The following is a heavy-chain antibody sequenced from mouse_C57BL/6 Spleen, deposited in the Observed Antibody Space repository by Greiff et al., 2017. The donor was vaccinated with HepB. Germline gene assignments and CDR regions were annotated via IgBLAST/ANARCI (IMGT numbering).Heavy chain of an antibody. CDR1: GYTFTSYW. D-gene: IGHD3-2*02. CDR2: IYPGSGST. V-gene: IGHV1-55*01. J-gene: IGHJ4*01. Sequence: QVQLQQPGAELVKPGASVKMSCKASGYTFTSYWITWVKQRPGQGLEWIGDIYPGSGSTNYNEKFKSKATLTVDTSSSTAYMQLSSLTSEDSAVYYCARSSSGYDAMDYWGQGTSVTVSS. CDR3: ARSSSGYDAMDY.